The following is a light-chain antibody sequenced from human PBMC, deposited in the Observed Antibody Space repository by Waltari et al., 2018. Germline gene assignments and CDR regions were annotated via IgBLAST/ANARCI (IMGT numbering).Light chain of an antibody. CDR3: SSYTSSNTYV. Sequence: QSALTQPASVSGSPGQSITISCTGTSSDVGGSNYVSWYQQPPGKAPKPMIYDVSDRPSGVSNRFSGSKSGNTASLTISGLQAEDEADYYCSSYTSSNTYVFGTGTKVTVL. CDR2: DVS. CDR1: SSDVGGSNY. V-gene: IGLV2-14*03. J-gene: IGLJ1*01.